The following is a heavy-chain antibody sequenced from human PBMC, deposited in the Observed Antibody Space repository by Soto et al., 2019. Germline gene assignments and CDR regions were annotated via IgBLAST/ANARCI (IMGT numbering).Heavy chain of an antibody. Sequence: GGSLRLSCAASGFTFDDYGMSWVRQAPGKGLEWVSGINWNGGSTGYADSVKGRFTISRDNAKNSLYLQMNSLRAEDTALYYCARAGGYSYGSLADYWGQGTLVTVSS. V-gene: IGHV3-20*04. CDR2: INWNGGST. CDR1: GFTFDDYG. D-gene: IGHD5-18*01. J-gene: IGHJ4*02. CDR3: ARAGGYSYGSLADY.